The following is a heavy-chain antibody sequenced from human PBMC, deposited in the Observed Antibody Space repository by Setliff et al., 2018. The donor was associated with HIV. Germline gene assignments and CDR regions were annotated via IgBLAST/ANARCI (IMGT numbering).Heavy chain of an antibody. CDR3: ARGRVFCNGDSCYHLDY. V-gene: IGHV4-59*01. D-gene: IGHD2-15*01. CDR2: IHYSGST. CDR1: GGSISSSY. J-gene: IGHJ4*02. Sequence: SETLSLTCTVSGGSISSSYWTWTRQPPGKGLEWIGNIHYSGSTNYNPSLKSRVTISVDTSRSQFSLKLSSVTAADTAVYYCARGRVFCNGDSCYHLDYWGQGIPVTVSS.